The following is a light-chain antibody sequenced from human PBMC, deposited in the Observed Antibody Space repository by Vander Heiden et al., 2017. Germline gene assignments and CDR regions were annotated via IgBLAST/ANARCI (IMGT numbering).Light chain of an antibody. J-gene: IGKJ2*01. CDR2: WAS. V-gene: IGKV4-1*01. CDR3: QQNYSTPLT. Sequence: DIVMTQSPASLAVSLCERATINCKSSQSVLYSSNNKNYLAWYQQKPGQPPKLLIYWASTRESGVPDRFSGSGSGTDFTLTISSLQAEDVAVYYCQQNYSTPLTFGQGTKLEIK. CDR1: QSVLYSSNNKNY.